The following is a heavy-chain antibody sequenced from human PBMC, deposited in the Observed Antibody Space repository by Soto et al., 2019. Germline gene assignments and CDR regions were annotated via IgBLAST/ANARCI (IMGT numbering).Heavy chain of an antibody. V-gene: IGHV1-69*02. CDR1: GDTFTFYS. Sequence: SVKVSCKASGDTFTFYSINWVRQAPGLGLEWMGRINPILSMSNYAQRFQGRVTMTADKSTSTAYMELSSLRSEDTAIYYCASSYGSGYRAFDYWGQGALVTVSS. CDR2: INPILSMS. CDR3: ASSYGSGYRAFDY. J-gene: IGHJ4*02. D-gene: IGHD3-10*01.